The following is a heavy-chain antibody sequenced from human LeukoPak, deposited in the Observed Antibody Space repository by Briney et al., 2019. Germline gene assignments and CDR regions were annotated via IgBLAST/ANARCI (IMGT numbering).Heavy chain of an antibody. J-gene: IGHJ3*02. D-gene: IGHD5-24*01. Sequence: SETLSLTCTVSGGSISSYYWSWIRQPPGKGLEWIGYIYYSGSTNYNPSLKSRVTISVDTSKNQFSLKLSSVTAADTAVYYCAGRLWRRDGYNLSAFDIWGQGTMVTVSS. CDR3: AGRLWRRDGYNLSAFDI. CDR2: IYYSGST. V-gene: IGHV4-59*01. CDR1: GGSISSYY.